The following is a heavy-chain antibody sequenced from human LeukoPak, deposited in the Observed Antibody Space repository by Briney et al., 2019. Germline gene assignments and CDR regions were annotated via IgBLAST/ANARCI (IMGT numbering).Heavy chain of an antibody. J-gene: IGHJ3*02. CDR3: ARDRETYYDILTGYYTLGDAFDI. D-gene: IGHD3-9*01. Sequence: GGSLRLSCAASGFSFKNDWMHWVRQAPGKGLVWVSRINRDGSSTSYADSVKGRFTISRDNAKNTLYLQMNSLRAEDTAVYYCARDRETYYDILTGYYTLGDAFDIWGQGTMVTVSS. V-gene: IGHV3-74*01. CDR2: INRDGSST. CDR1: GFSFKNDW.